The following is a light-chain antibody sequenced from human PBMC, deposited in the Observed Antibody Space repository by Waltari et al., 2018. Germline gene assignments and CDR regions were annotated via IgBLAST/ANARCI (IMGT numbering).Light chain of an antibody. CDR3: QQFGNSPPIYT. CDR2: AAS. J-gene: IGKJ2*01. Sequence: EIGLTQSPDTLSLSPGERATLSCRTSQTISSDYLAWYQQKPGQAPMLVIYAASNRATGVPDRFSGSESGTDFTLTISRLEPEDFAVYFCQQFGNSPPIYTFGQGTKVGIK. V-gene: IGKV3-20*01. CDR1: QTISSDY.